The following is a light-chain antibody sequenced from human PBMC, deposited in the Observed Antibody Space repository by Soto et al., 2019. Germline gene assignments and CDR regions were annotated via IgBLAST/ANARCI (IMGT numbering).Light chain of an antibody. J-gene: IGKJ1*01. CDR3: QQYGGSPRT. CDR2: SAS. CDR1: QDLGTLY. Sequence: EIVLTQSPATLSLSPGERGTLSCRASQDLGTLYLAWFQQKSGQAPRLLIYSASRRATGIPDRFSGSGSGTDCTLTINRVEPEDFAVYFCQQYGGSPRTFGQGTKVEIK. V-gene: IGKV3-20*01.